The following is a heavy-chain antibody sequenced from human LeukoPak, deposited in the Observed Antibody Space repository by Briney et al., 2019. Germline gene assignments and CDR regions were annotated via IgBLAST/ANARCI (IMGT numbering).Heavy chain of an antibody. V-gene: IGHV3-21*01. D-gene: IGHD6-19*01. Sequence: GGSLRLSCAASGFTFSSYSMKWVRQAPGKGLEGVSSISCSSSYIYYADSVKGRFTISRDNAKNSLYLQMNSLRAEDTAVYYCARDLIAVAGTNYWGQGTLVTVSS. CDR2: ISCSSSYI. CDR1: GFTFSSYS. J-gene: IGHJ4*02. CDR3: ARDLIAVAGTNY.